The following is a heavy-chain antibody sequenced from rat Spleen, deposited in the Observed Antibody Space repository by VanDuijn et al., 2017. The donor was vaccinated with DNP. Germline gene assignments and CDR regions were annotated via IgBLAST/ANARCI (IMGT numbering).Heavy chain of an antibody. V-gene: IGHV3-3*01. J-gene: IGHJ2*01. CDR2: LTSAGNT. Sequence: SITSTYRWNWIRKIPGNKLEWMGYLTSAGNTNYNPSLKSRLSITRDTSKNQFFLQVNSVTTEDTATYYCAREVYYGWDYWGQGVMVTVSS. D-gene: IGHD1-6*01. CDR3: AREVYYGWDY. CDR1: SITSTYR.